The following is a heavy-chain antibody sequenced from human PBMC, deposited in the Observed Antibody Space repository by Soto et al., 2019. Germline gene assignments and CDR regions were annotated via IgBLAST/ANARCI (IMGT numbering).Heavy chain of an antibody. V-gene: IGHV4-59*01. D-gene: IGHD6-13*01. CDR3: ARRYGTVFDF. J-gene: IGHJ4*02. CDR2: IYYSGST. Sequence: SETLSLTCTVSGGSISSYYWSWIRQPPGKGLEWIGYIYYSGSTNYNPSLKSRVTISVDTSKNQFSLKLSSVTAAGTAVYYCARRYGTVFDFWGQGTLVTVSS. CDR1: GGSISSYY.